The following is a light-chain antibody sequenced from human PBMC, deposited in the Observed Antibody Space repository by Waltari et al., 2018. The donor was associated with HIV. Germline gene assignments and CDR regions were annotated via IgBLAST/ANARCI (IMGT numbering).Light chain of an antibody. CDR2: WAS. V-gene: IGKV4-1*01. J-gene: IGKJ1*01. Sequence: DIVMTQSPDSLAVSLSERATINCKYSQSVLYSSNNKNYLDWYQQKPGQPPKLLLYWASTRESGVPDRFSGSGSGTDFTLTISSLQAEDVEVYYCQQYYSTPRTFGQGTKVEIK. CDR1: QSVLYSSNNKNY. CDR3: QQYYSTPRT.